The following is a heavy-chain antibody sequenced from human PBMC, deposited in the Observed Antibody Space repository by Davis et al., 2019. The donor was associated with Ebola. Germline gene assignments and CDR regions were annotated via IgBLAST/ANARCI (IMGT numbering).Heavy chain of an antibody. CDR1: GYTFTGYY. J-gene: IGHJ5*02. CDR2: INPNSGGT. Sequence: AASVKVSCKASGYTFTGYYMHWVRQAPGQGLEWMGWINPNSGGTNYAQKSQGWVTMTRDTSISTAYMELSRLRSDDTAVYYCARGGYCSGGSCYGDWFDPWGQGTLVTVSS. V-gene: IGHV1-2*04. D-gene: IGHD2-15*01. CDR3: ARGGYCSGGSCYGDWFDP.